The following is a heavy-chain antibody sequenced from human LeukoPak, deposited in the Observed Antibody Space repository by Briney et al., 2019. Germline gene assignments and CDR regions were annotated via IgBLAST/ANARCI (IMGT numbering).Heavy chain of an antibody. CDR3: ARTPAGYCSSVRCSTAKSSQH. Sequence: ASVKVSCKASGYTFTGYDINWVRQAAGQGLEWMGWMNPNNSNTGYAQKFQGRVTITRDTSINTTYMELSSLVSDDTAVYYCARTPAGYCSSVRCSTAKSSQHWGQATLPTLPS. CDR2: MNPNNSNT. J-gene: IGHJ1*01. CDR1: GYTFTGYD. V-gene: IGHV1-8*03. D-gene: IGHD2-2*01.